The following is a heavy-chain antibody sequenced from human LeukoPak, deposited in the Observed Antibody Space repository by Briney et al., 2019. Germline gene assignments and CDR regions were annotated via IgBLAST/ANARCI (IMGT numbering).Heavy chain of an antibody. V-gene: IGHV3-30*18. CDR2: ISYDGSYK. CDR1: GFTFSSYG. J-gene: IGHJ4*02. CDR3: AKEEQGRATGYLDY. Sequence: GGSLRLSCAASGFTFSSYGMNWVRQAPGKGLEWVAIISYDGSYKYYADSVKGRFTISRDNSKNTLYLQMNSLRGDDTAVYYCAKEEQGRATGYLDYWGQGTLVTVSS. D-gene: IGHD5-24*01.